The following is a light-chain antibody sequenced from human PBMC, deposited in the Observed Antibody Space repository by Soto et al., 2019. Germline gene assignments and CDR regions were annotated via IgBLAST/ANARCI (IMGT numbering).Light chain of an antibody. V-gene: IGLV2-11*01. Sequence: QSALTQPRSVSGSPGQSVTISCTGTSGDVGLYNYVSWYQQNPGKAPKLIICDVNKRPSGVPDRFSGSKSANTASLTISGLQAEDEADYYCCSYAGSYSFIFGGGTKLTVL. CDR3: CSYAGSYSFI. CDR1: SGDVGLYNY. J-gene: IGLJ2*01. CDR2: DVN.